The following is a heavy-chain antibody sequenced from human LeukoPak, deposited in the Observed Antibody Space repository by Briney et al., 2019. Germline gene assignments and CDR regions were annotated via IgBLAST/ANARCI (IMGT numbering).Heavy chain of an antibody. J-gene: IGHJ4*02. CDR2: ISYDGSNK. D-gene: IGHD5-18*01. V-gene: IGHV3-30-3*01. CDR3: AKDQGYSYSMGY. Sequence: GGSLRLSCAASGFTFSSYAMHWVRQAPGKGLEWVAVISYDGSNKYYADSVKGRFTISRDNSKNTLYLQMNSLRAEDTAVYYCAKDQGYSYSMGYWGQGTLVTVSS. CDR1: GFTFSSYA.